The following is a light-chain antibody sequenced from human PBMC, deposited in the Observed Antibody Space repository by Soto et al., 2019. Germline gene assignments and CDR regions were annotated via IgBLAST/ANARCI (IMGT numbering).Light chain of an antibody. V-gene: IGKV1-39*01. CDR3: QQSYNTPRT. J-gene: IGKJ1*01. CDR1: QGISTY. CDR2: EAS. Sequence: DIQMTQSPSSLSASVGDRVTITCRASQGISTYLNWYQQKPGKAPKVLIYEASSLQSGVPSRFSGSGSGTDFTLTITSLQPEDFATYYCQQSYNTPRTLGQGTKVEI.